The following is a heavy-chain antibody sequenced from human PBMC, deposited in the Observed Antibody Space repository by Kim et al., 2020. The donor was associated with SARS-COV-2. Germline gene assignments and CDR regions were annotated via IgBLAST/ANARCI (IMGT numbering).Heavy chain of an antibody. J-gene: IGHJ6*02. CDR1: GFTFSSYA. V-gene: IGHV3-23*01. CDR3: AKDEGEYFITMVRGVGGMDV. D-gene: IGHD3-10*01. Sequence: GGSLRLSCAASGFTFSSYAMSWVRQAPGKGLEWVSAISGSGGSTYYADSVKGRFTISRDNSKNTLYLQMNSLRAEDTAVYYCAKDEGEYFITMVRGVGGMDVWGQGTTVTVSS. CDR2: ISGSGGST.